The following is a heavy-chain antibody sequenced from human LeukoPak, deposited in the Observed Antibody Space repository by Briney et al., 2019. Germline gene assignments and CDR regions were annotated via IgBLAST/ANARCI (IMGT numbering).Heavy chain of an antibody. V-gene: IGHV4-59*01. J-gene: IGHJ3*02. Sequence: SETLSLTCTVSGGSISSYYWSWIRQPPGRGLEWIGYIYYSGSTNYNPSLKSRVTISVDTSKNQFSLKLSSVTAADTAVYYCARGPVGGTTYNDGDAFDIWGQGTMVTVSS. D-gene: IGHD1-7*01. CDR3: ARGPVGGTTYNDGDAFDI. CDR1: GGSISSYY. CDR2: IYYSGST.